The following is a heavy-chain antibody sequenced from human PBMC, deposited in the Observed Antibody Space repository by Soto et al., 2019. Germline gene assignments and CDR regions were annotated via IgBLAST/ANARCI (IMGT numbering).Heavy chain of an antibody. CDR2: ISWNSGSI. J-gene: IGHJ4*02. V-gene: IGHV3-9*01. CDR1: GFPFDDYA. CDR3: AKDKISSIAVAGFDY. D-gene: IGHD6-19*01. Sequence: GGSLRLSCAASGFPFDDYAMHWVRQAPGKGLEWVSGISWNSGSIGYADSVMGRFIISRDNAKNSLYLQMNSLRAEDTALYYCAKDKISSIAVAGFDYWGQGT.